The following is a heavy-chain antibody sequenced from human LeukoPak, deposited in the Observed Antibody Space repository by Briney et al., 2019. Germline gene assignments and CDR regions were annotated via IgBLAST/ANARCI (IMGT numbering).Heavy chain of an antibody. D-gene: IGHD3-22*01. CDR3: ARGALAYYYDSSGRSY. Sequence: ASVKVSCKASGYTFTNYGVTWVRQAPGQGLEWMGWISTYNGNTNYAQKLQGRVTMTRDTSTSTVYMELSSLRSEDTAVYYCARGALAYYYDSSGRSYWGQGTLVTVSS. J-gene: IGHJ4*02. V-gene: IGHV1-18*01. CDR1: GYTFTNYG. CDR2: ISTYNGNT.